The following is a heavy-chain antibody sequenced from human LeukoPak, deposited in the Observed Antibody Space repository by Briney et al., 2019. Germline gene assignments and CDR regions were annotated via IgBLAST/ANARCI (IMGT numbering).Heavy chain of an antibody. J-gene: IGHJ6*02. CDR2: INHSGST. V-gene: IGHV4-34*01. D-gene: IGHD2-21*01. CDR3: ARDSRKDYYGMDV. CDR1: GGSFSGYY. Sequence: SETLSLTCAVYGGSFSGYYWSWIRQPPGKGLEWIGEINHSGSTNYNPSLKSRVTISVDTSKNQFSLKLSSVTAADTAVYYCARDSRKDYYGMDVWGQGTTVTVSS.